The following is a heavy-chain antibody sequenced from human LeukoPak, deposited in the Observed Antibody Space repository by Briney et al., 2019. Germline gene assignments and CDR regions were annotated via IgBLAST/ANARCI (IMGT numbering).Heavy chain of an antibody. V-gene: IGHV3-11*06. Sequence: GGSLRLSCAASGFTFSDYYMSWIRQAPGKGLEWVSFISSSSSYTNYADSVKGRFTISRDNAKNSLYLQMNSLRAEDTAVYYCARDRQDYDYVWGSYPLDYWGQGTLSPSPQ. D-gene: IGHD3-16*02. CDR3: ARDRQDYDYVWGSYPLDY. CDR2: ISSSSSYT. J-gene: IGHJ4*02. CDR1: GFTFSDYY.